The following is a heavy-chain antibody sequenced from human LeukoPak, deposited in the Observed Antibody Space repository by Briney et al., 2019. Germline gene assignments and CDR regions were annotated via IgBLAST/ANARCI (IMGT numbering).Heavy chain of an antibody. D-gene: IGHD3-22*01. CDR3: AKVQIPYYYDSSGYCPFDY. CDR2: ISWNSGSI. J-gene: IGHJ4*02. Sequence: GRSLRLSCAASGFTFDDYAMHWVRQAPGKGLEWVSGISWNSGSIGYADSVKGRFTISRDNAKNSLYLQMNSLRAEDTALYYCAKVQIPYYYDSSGYCPFDYWGRGTLVTVSS. CDR1: GFTFDDYA. V-gene: IGHV3-9*01.